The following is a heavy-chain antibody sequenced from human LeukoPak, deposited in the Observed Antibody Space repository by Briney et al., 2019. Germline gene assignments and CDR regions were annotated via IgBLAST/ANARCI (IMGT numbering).Heavy chain of an antibody. Sequence: SETLSLTGTVSGGSISSSSYYWGWIRQPPGKGLEWIGSIYYSGSTYYNPSLKSRVTISVDTSKNQFSLKLSSVTAADTAVYYCASLVGATIFFDYWGQGTLVTVSS. V-gene: IGHV4-39*07. CDR3: ASLVGATIFFDY. CDR1: GGSISSSSYY. J-gene: IGHJ4*02. D-gene: IGHD1-26*01. CDR2: IYYSGST.